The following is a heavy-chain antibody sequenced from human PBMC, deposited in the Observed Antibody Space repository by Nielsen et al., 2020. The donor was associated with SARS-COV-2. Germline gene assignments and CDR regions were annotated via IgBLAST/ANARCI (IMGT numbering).Heavy chain of an antibody. V-gene: IGHV1-18*01. CDR2: ISAYNGNT. J-gene: IGHJ6*02. CDR1: GGTFSSYA. Sequence: ASVKVSCKASGGTFSSYAISWVRQAPGQGLEWMGWISAYNGNTNYAQKLQGRVTMTTDTSTSTAYMELRRLRSDDTAVYYCVRDRDRLYGYIYGMDVWGQGTTVTVSS. CDR3: VRDRDRLYGYIYGMDV. D-gene: IGHD5-24*01.